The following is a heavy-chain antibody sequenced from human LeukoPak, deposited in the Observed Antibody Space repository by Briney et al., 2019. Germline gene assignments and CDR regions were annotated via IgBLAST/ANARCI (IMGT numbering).Heavy chain of an antibody. CDR2: ISDSGST. Sequence: SATLSLTCVVPGGSLSTHHWSWIRQSPGRGLEWIGYISDSGSTNYNPSLKSRVTISVDTSKNQFSLMLSSVTAADTAVYYCARGYDSSAYYPFNYWGQGTLVTVSS. CDR1: GGSLSTHH. J-gene: IGHJ4*02. CDR3: ARGYDSSAYYPFNY. V-gene: IGHV4-59*11. D-gene: IGHD3-22*01.